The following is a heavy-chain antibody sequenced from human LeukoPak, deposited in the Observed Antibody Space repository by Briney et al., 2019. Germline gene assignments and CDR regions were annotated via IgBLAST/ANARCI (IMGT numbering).Heavy chain of an antibody. Sequence: PGGSLRLSCAASGFTFSSYAMSWVRQAQGKGLEGVSTISDSGGSTYYADSVRGRFTISRDNSKNTLYLQMNSLRAEDTATHYCAKVPYSDYGSGRPPFMDVWGRGTTVAVSS. D-gene: IGHD3-10*01. V-gene: IGHV3-23*01. CDR2: ISDSGGST. J-gene: IGHJ6*02. CDR3: AKVPYSDYGSGRPPFMDV. CDR1: GFTFSSYA.